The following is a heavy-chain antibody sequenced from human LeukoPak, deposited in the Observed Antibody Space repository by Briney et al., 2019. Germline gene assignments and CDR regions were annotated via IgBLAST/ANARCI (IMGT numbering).Heavy chain of an antibody. CDR2: INHSGST. V-gene: IGHV4-34*01. Sequence: SETLSLTCAVYGGSFSGYYWSWIRQPPGKGLEWIGEINHSGSTNYNPSLKSRVTISVDTSKNQFSLKLSSVTAADTAVYYCARVYHNQYSSGWYGAYYFDYWGQGTLVTVSS. CDR3: ARVYHNQYSSGWYGAYYFDY. J-gene: IGHJ4*02. CDR1: GGSFSGYY. D-gene: IGHD6-19*01.